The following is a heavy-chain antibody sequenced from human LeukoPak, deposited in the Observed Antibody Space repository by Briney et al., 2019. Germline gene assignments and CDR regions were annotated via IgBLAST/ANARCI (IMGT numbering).Heavy chain of an antibody. CDR3: ASNLIKVLHAFDI. Sequence: GGSLRLSCAASGFTFSSYWMSWVRQAPGKGLEWVANIKQDGSEKYYVDSVKGRFTIPRDNAKNSLYLQMNSLRAEDTAVYYCASNLIKVLHAFDIWGQGTVVTVSS. CDR2: IKQDGSEK. J-gene: IGHJ3*02. V-gene: IGHV3-7*01. D-gene: IGHD1-1*01. CDR1: GFTFSSYW.